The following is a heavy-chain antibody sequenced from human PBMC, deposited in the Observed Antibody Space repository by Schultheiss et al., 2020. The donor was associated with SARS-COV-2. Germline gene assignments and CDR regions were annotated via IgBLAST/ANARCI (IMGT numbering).Heavy chain of an antibody. Sequence: SETLSLTCAVYGGSFSGYYWSWIRQPPGKGLEWIGYIYYSGSTNYNPSLKSRVTISVDTSKNQFSLKLSSVTAADTAVYYCARLVGANAGGWFDPWGQGTLVTVSS. CDR1: GGSFSGYY. CDR2: IYYSGST. V-gene: IGHV4-59*01. J-gene: IGHJ5*02. CDR3: ARLVGANAGGWFDP. D-gene: IGHD1-26*01.